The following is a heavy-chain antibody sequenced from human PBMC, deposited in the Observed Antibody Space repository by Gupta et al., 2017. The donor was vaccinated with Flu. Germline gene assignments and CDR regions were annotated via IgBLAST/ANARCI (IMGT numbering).Heavy chain of an antibody. CDR2: NYHSGST. CDR1: GDSIRNTYW. V-gene: IGHV4-4*02. CDR3: ARGASVGVETPVRTRPRYYMDV. D-gene: IGHD3-3*01. J-gene: IGHJ6*03. Sequence: QVQLQESGPGLVKPSGTLSLRCTVSGDSIRNTYWWSWVRQPPGKGPEWLGENYHSGSTSYNTSLKTRVSISGDESKNDFSLKLSSVTAADTAVYYCARGASVGVETPVRTRPRYYMDVWGKGTTVTVSS.